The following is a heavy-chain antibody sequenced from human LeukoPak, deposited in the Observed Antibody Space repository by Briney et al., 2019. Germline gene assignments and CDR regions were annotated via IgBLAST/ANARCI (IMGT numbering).Heavy chain of an antibody. CDR3: ARYSSGWYDDY. CDR1: GYTFTSYG. CDR2: IIPILGIA. Sequence: GASVKVSCKASGYTFTSYGISWVRQAPGQGLEWMGRIIPILGIANYAQKFQGRVTITADKSTSTAYMELSSLRSEDTAVYYCARYSSGWYDDYWGQGTLVTVSS. V-gene: IGHV1-69*04. D-gene: IGHD6-19*01. J-gene: IGHJ4*02.